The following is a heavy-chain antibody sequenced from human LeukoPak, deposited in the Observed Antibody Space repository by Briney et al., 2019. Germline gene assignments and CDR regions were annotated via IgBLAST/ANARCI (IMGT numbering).Heavy chain of an antibody. J-gene: IGHJ6*02. V-gene: IGHV3-30-3*01. D-gene: IGHD1-26*01. CDR3: ARAGGSEWGLPHYYYGMDV. CDR2: ISYDGSNK. Sequence: GGSLRLSCAASGFTFSSYAMHWVRQAPGKGLEWVAVISYDGSNKYYADSVKGRFTISRDNSKNTLYLQMNSLRAEDTAVYYCARAGGSEWGLPHYYYGMDVWGQGTTVTVSS. CDR1: GFTFSSYA.